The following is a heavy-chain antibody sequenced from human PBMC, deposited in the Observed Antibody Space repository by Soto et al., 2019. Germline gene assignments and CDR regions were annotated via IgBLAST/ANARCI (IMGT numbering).Heavy chain of an antibody. V-gene: IGHV1-69*01. CDR3: ARAPLVYCSGGSCYSYTWFDP. CDR1: GGTFSSYA. Sequence: QVQLVQSGAEVKKPGSSVKVSCKASGGTFSSYAISWVRQAPGQGLEWMGGIIPIFGTANYAQKFKGRVTITADESTSTAYMELSSLRSEDTAVYYCARAPLVYCSGGSCYSYTWFDPWGQGTLVTVSS. CDR2: IIPIFGTA. D-gene: IGHD2-15*01. J-gene: IGHJ5*02.